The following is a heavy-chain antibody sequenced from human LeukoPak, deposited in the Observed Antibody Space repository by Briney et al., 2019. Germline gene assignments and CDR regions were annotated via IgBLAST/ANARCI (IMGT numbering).Heavy chain of an antibody. CDR2: ISAYNGNT. Sequence: ASVKVSCKASGYTFTSYGISWVRQAPGQGLEWMGWISAYNGNTNYAQKLQGRVTMTTDTSTSTAYMELRSLRSDDTAVYYCARAPRIVGATSGVFDIWGQGTMVTVSS. CDR3: ARAPRIVGATSGVFDI. J-gene: IGHJ3*02. D-gene: IGHD1-26*01. V-gene: IGHV1-18*01. CDR1: GYTFTSYG.